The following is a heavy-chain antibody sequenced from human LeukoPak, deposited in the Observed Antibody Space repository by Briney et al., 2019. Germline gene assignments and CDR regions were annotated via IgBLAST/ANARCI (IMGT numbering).Heavy chain of an antibody. CDR1: GYTLTELS. Sequence: GASVKVSCKVSGYTLTELSMHWVRQAPGKGLEWMGGFDPEDGETIYAQKFQGRVTTTEDTSTDTAYMELGSLRSEDTAVYYCATTPSYCSSTSCYIGWFDPWGQGTLVTVSS. D-gene: IGHD2-2*02. CDR3: ATTPSYCSSTSCYIGWFDP. CDR2: FDPEDGET. J-gene: IGHJ5*02. V-gene: IGHV1-24*01.